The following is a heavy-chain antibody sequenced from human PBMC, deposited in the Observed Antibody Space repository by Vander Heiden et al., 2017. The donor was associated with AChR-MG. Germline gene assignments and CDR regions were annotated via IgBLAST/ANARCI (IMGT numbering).Heavy chain of an antibody. D-gene: IGHD3-10*01. Sequence: QVQLQESGPGLVKPSRTLSLPCPVSGGPTSRRNWWSWGRQPPGKGLEWIGEIYSSGSSKYNPSLKSRVTISVDKSKNQFSLKLSSVTAADTAVYYCARVLGSGSFPLYNWFDPWGQGTLVTVSS. CDR1: GGPTSRRNW. CDR2: IYSSGSS. CDR3: ARVLGSGSFPLYNWFDP. V-gene: IGHV4-4*02. J-gene: IGHJ5*02.